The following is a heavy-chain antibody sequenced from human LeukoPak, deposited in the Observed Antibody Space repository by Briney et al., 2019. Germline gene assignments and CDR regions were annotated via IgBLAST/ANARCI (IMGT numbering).Heavy chain of an antibody. Sequence: SETLSLTCTVSGGSISSGSYYWSWIRQPAGKGLEWIGRIYTSGSTNYNSSLKSRVTISVDTSKNQFSLKLSSVTAADTAVYYCARLPLYSGGGLDYWGQGTLVTVSS. D-gene: IGHD2-21*01. CDR1: GGSISSGSYY. J-gene: IGHJ4*02. V-gene: IGHV4-61*02. CDR3: ARLPLYSGGGLDY. CDR2: IYTSGST.